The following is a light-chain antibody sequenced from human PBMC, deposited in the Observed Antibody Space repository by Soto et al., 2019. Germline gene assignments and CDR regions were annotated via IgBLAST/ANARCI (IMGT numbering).Light chain of an antibody. CDR3: QTSYTSPTT. J-gene: IGKJ5*01. CDR1: QGISSY. CDR2: AAY. Sequence: DLKLTQSPSVLSLYVVHRVTITCRASQGISSYLAWYQQTPGKAHKLMIYAAYTLQSGVKSRFTGSGSGTDFTLTVNSMQAEDFATYYCQTSYTSPTTFGQWKRVAIK. V-gene: IGKV1-9*01.